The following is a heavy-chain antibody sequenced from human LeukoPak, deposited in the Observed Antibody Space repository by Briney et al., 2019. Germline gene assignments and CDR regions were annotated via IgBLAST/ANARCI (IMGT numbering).Heavy chain of an antibody. CDR2: ISGSGGST. V-gene: IGHV3-23*01. CDR1: GFTFSSYA. J-gene: IGHJ5*02. D-gene: IGHD2-2*01. Sequence: GGSLRLFCAASGFTFSSYAMSWVRQAPGKGLEWVSAISGSGGSTYYADSVKGRFTISRDNSKNTLYLQMNSLRAEDTAVYYCAKGGARCSSTSCYRFNWFDPWGQGTLVTVSS. CDR3: AKGGARCSSTSCYRFNWFDP.